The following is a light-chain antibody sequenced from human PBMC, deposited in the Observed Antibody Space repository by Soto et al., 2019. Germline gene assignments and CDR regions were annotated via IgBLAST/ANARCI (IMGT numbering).Light chain of an antibody. V-gene: IGLV2-14*01. CDR3: TSYTSSSTDV. CDR1: SSDVDGYNH. J-gene: IGLJ1*01. CDR2: EVS. Sequence: QSVLTQPPYVSESPGQSITISCAGTSSDVDGYNHVSWYQQHSDKAPKLLIHEVSSRPSGVSNRFSGSKSGNTASLSISGRQAEDEADYYCTSYTSSSTDVFGTWTKVTV.